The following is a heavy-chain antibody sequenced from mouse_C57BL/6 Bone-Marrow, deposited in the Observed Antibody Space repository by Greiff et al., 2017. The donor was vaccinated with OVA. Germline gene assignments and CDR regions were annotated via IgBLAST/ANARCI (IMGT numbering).Heavy chain of an antibody. J-gene: IGHJ3*01. CDR2: IYPRSGNT. Sequence: QVQLQQSGAELARPGASVKLSCKASGYTFTSYGISWVKQRTGQGLEWIGEIYPRSGNTYYNEKFKGKATLTADKSSSTAYMELRSLTSEDSAVYFCARYYGSSSWFAYWGRGTLVTVSA. D-gene: IGHD1-1*01. V-gene: IGHV1-81*01. CDR3: ARYYGSSSWFAY. CDR1: GYTFTSYG.